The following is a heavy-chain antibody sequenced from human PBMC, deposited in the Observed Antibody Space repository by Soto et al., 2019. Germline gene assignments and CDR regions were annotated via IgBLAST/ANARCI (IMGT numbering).Heavy chain of an antibody. D-gene: IGHD6-6*01. V-gene: IGHV1-2*02. Sequence: GASEKVSCKASGFSFTGDYIHGLRQAPGQGLEWMGWINAHSGGTEYAQKFQGRVTLTRDTSIATAYLTLTSLTSDDTALYYCAKDLTRQLAYWLDPWGQGTQVTVSS. CDR3: AKDLTRQLAYWLDP. CDR2: INAHSGGT. J-gene: IGHJ5*02. CDR1: GFSFTGDY.